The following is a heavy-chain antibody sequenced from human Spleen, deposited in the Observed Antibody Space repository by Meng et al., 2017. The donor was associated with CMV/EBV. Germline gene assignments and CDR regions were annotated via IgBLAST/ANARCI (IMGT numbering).Heavy chain of an antibody. V-gene: IGHV1-2*02. D-gene: IGHD6-13*01. J-gene: IGHJ4*02. CDR2: NKNNRGGK. CDR1: GNTFTGYN. Sequence: KAYGNTFTGYNMHWVGKDPGKGLEWMGWNKNNRGGKKKEKKYKGRETMTRDTSISTAYMELSRLRYDDTAVYYCARPPSIAAAGSDDYWGQGTLVTVSS. CDR3: ARPPSIAAAGSDDY.